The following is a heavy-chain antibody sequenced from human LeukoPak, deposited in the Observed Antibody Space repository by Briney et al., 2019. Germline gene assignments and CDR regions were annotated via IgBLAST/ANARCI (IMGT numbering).Heavy chain of an antibody. CDR1: GGSISSSSYY. V-gene: IGHV4-39*07. CDR3: ARDKSSGYSDAFDI. CDR2: IYYSGST. D-gene: IGHD3-22*01. Sequence: PSETLSLTCTVSGGSISSSSYYWGWIRQPPGKGLEWIGSIYYSGSTYYNPSLKSRVTISVDTSKNQFSLKLSSVTAADTAVYYCARDKSSGYSDAFDIWGQGAMVTLSS. J-gene: IGHJ3*02.